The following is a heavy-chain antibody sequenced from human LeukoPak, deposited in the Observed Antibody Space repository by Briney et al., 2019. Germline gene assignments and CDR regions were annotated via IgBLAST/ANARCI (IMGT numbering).Heavy chain of an antibody. J-gene: IGHJ3*02. CDR2: ISHRGNT. D-gene: IGHD6-6*01. CDR3: AREYTSSSTAFDI. Sequence: SETLSLTCTVSGGSISSYYWSWIRQSPGKGLEWIGEISHRGNTNYNPSLKSRVTISIHTSTNHFSLKLSSVTAADTAVYFCAREYTSSSTAFDIWGQGTVVTVSS. V-gene: IGHV4-34*01. CDR1: GGSISSYY.